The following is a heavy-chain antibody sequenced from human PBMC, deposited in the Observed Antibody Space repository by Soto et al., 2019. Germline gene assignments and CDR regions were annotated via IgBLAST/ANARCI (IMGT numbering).Heavy chain of an antibody. CDR3: ASISRFLEWLPPRWDFDY. CDR1: GGSISSSSYY. D-gene: IGHD3-3*01. V-gene: IGHV4-39*01. J-gene: IGHJ4*02. CDR2: IYYSGST. Sequence: PSETLSLTCTVSGGSISSSSYYWGWIRQPPGKGLEWIGSIYYSGSTYYNPSLKSRVTISVDTSKNQFSLKLSSVTAADTAVYYCASISRFLEWLPPRWDFDYWGQGTLVTVSS.